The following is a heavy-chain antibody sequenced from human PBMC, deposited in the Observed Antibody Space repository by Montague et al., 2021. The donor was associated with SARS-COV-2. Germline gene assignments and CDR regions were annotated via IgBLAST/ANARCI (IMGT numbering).Heavy chain of an antibody. Sequence: PALVKPTQTLTLTCTFSGFSLSTSGMCVSWIRQPPGKALEWLALIDWDDDNYYSTSLKTRLTISKDTSKNQVVLTMTNMDPVDTATYYCARIWGATRGDAFDLWGQGTMVTVSS. CDR2: IDWDDDN. J-gene: IGHJ3*01. CDR3: ARIWGATRGDAFDL. V-gene: IGHV2-70*01. D-gene: IGHD1-26*01. CDR1: GFSLSTSGMC.